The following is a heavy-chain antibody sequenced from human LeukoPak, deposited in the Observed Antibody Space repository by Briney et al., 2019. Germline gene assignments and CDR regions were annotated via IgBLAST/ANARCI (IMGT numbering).Heavy chain of an antibody. V-gene: IGHV3-7*05. CDR3: ARDAYTSPDY. CDR1: GFTVSSNY. J-gene: IGHJ4*02. D-gene: IGHD4-11*01. Sequence: GGSLRLSCAASGFTVSSNYMSWVRQAPGKGLEWVANIKQDGSEKYYVDSVKGRFTISRDNAKSSLYLQMNSLRAEDTAVYYCARDAYTSPDYLGQGTLVTVSS. CDR2: IKQDGSEK.